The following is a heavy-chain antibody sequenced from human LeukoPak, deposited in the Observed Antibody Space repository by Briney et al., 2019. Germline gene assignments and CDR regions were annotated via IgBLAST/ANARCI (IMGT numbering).Heavy chain of an antibody. Sequence: PSETLSLTCTVSGGSISSRSYSWGWIRQPPGKGLEWIGSMYYTGNTDYNPSLKSRLTMSVDTSKNQFSLKLSPVTAADTAVDFCAKGYTNGVNQEVWLDPWGQGTLVTVSS. D-gene: IGHD2-8*01. CDR1: GGSISSRSYS. J-gene: IGHJ5*02. V-gene: IGHV4-39*07. CDR2: MYYTGNT. CDR3: AKGYTNGVNQEVWLDP.